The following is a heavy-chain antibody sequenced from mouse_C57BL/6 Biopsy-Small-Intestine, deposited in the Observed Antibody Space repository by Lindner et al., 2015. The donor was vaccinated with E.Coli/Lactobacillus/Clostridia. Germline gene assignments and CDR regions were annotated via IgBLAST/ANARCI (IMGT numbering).Heavy chain of an antibody. CDR3: ARGDYGSRYWYFDV. CDR2: INPNYGTT. V-gene: IGHV1-39*01. D-gene: IGHD1-1*01. J-gene: IGHJ1*03. CDR1: GYSFTDYN. Sequence: VQLQESGPELVKPGASVKISCKASGYSFTDYNMNWVKQSNGKSLEWIGVINPNYGTTSYNQKFKGKATLTVDQSSSTAYMQLKSLTSEDSAVYYCARGDYGSRYWYFDVWGTGTTVTVSS.